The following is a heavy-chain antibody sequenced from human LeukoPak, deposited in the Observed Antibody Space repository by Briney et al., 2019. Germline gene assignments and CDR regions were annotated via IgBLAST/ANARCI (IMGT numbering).Heavy chain of an antibody. Sequence: GGSLRLSCAVSGFTFSGFWMTWSRQAPGKGLEWVASINSDGSEGYYADVVKGRFTISRDNAKNLLYLQINSLRAEDTAVYYCARSTYSSSSSVWGQGTMVTVSS. CDR2: INSDGSEG. J-gene: IGHJ3*01. V-gene: IGHV3-7*03. D-gene: IGHD6-6*01. CDR3: ARSTYSSSSSV. CDR1: GFTFSGFW.